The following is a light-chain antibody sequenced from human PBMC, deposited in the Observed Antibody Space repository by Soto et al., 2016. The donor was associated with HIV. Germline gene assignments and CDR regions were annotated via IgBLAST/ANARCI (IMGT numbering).Light chain of an antibody. Sequence: SFELTQPPSVSVSPGQTASITCSSDQLGSKYVWWYQQRPGHSPMLVISHNDKRPSGISERFSGSNSGNTGTLTISGTQAMDEADNYCQAWDSTTAVFGGGTKLTVL. J-gene: IGLJ2*01. CDR2: HND. V-gene: IGLV3-1*01. CDR3: QAWDSTTAV. CDR1: QLGSKY.